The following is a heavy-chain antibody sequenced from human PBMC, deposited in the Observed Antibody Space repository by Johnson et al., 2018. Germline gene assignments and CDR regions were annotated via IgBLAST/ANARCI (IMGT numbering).Heavy chain of an antibody. J-gene: IGHJ3*02. CDR3: ARDSRTYYYDSSGYHYAFDI. Sequence: VQLVESGGGLVKPGGSXRLSCAASGFTFSSYSMNWVRQAPGKGLEWVASISSSSSYIYYADSVKGRFTISRDNAKNSLSLQMNSLRPEETAGYYCARDSRTYYYDSSGYHYAFDIWGQGTMVTVSS. CDR1: GFTFSSYS. CDR2: ISSSSSYI. V-gene: IGHV3-21*01. D-gene: IGHD3-22*01.